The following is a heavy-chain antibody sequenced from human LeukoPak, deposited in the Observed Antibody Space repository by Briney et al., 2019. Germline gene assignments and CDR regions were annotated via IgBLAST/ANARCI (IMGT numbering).Heavy chain of an antibody. CDR2: ISASDGST. D-gene: IGHD3-22*01. CDR1: GFTFSSSA. Sequence: GGSLRLSCAASGFTFSSSAMSWVRQVPGKGLEWVSGISASDGSTYYADSVRGRFTISRDNAKNSLFLQMNSLRAEDTAVYYCARSGYYYDTAAIGYWGRGTLVTVSS. CDR3: ARSGYYYDTAAIGY. V-gene: IGHV3-23*01. J-gene: IGHJ4*02.